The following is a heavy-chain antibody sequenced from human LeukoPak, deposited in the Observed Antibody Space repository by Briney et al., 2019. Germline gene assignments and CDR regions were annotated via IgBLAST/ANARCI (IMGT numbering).Heavy chain of an antibody. CDR2: IYYSGST. Sequence: SETLSLTCTVSGGSISSSSYYWGWIRQPPGKGLEWIGSIYYSGSTYYNPSLKSRVTISVDTSKNQFSLKLSSVTAADTAVYYCARARHSTKPFDYWGQGTLVTVSS. CDR3: ARARHSTKPFDY. D-gene: IGHD2-21*01. CDR1: GGSISSSSYY. V-gene: IGHV4-39*01. J-gene: IGHJ4*02.